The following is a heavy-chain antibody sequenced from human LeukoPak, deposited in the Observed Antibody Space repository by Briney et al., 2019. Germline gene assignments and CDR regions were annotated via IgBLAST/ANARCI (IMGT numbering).Heavy chain of an antibody. CDR2: MNPNSGNT. Sequence: GASVTVSCKASGYTFTSYDINWVRQATGQGLEWMGWMNPNSGNTGYAQKFQGRVTMTRNTSTSTAYMELSSLRSEDTAVYYCARGRTRYNWFDPWGQGTLVTVSS. CDR3: ARGRTRYNWFDP. J-gene: IGHJ5*02. V-gene: IGHV1-8*01. D-gene: IGHD2-15*01. CDR1: GYTFTSYD.